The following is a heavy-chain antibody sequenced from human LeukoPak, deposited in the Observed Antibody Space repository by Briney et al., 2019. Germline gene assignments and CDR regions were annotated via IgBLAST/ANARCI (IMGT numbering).Heavy chain of an antibody. CDR1: GFTFSSYA. J-gene: IGHJ4*02. D-gene: IGHD3-3*01. V-gene: IGHV3-23*01. CDR2: ISGSGGST. CDR3: AKGNDFWSGYPFDY. Sequence: GRSLRLSCAASGFTFSSYAMSWVRQAPGKGLEWVSAISGSGGSTYYADSVKGRFTISRDNSKNTLYLQMNSLRAEDTAVYYCAKGNDFWSGYPFDYWGQGTLVTVSS.